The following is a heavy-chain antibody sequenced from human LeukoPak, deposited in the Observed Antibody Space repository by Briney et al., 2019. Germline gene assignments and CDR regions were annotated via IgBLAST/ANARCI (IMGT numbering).Heavy chain of an antibody. CDR1: GYTFTSYA. V-gene: IGHV7-4-1*02. CDR2: INTNTGNP. D-gene: IGHD5-18*01. CDR3: ARGQGGAMVTYYYYYMDV. J-gene: IGHJ6*03. Sequence: ASVKVSCKASGYTFTSYAMHWVRQAPGQGLEWMGWINTNTGNPTYAQGFTGRFVFSLDTSVSTAYLQISSLKAEDTAVYYCARGQGGAMVTYYYYYMDVWGKGTTVTVSS.